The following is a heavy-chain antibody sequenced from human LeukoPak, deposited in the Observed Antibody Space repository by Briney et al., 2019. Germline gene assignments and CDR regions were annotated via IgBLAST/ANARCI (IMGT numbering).Heavy chain of an antibody. D-gene: IGHD2-2*01. V-gene: IGHV3-23*01. Sequence: PGGSLRLSCAASGFTFSSYAMSWVRQAPGKGLEWASAIIGSGGSTYYADSVKGRFTISRDNSKNTLYLQINSLRAEDTAVYYCAKADIYCSSTSCLYFDYWGQGTLVTVSS. CDR2: IIGSGGST. CDR3: AKADIYCSSTSCLYFDY. J-gene: IGHJ4*02. CDR1: GFTFSSYA.